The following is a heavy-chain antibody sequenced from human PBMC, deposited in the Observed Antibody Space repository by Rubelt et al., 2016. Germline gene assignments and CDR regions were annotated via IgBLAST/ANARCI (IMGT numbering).Heavy chain of an antibody. CDR3: ARDSPLDTAMVTGGY. V-gene: IGHV1-46*01. CDR2: INPSGGST. Sequence: QGLEWMGIINPSGGSTSYAQKFQGRVTMTRDTSTSTVYMELSSLRSEDTAVYYCARDSPLDTAMVTGGYWGQGTLVTVSS. D-gene: IGHD5-18*01. J-gene: IGHJ4*02.